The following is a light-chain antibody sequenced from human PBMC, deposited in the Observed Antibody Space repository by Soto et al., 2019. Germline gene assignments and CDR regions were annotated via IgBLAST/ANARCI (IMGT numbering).Light chain of an antibody. CDR3: QQYNYWPPSFT. Sequence: EIVMTQSPATLSVSPGERATLSCRASQSFGSNLAWYQQKPGHAPRLLIYGASTRATGISARFSGSGSGTEFTLTISSLQSEDFAVYYCQQYNYWPPSFTFGPGTKVDIK. V-gene: IGKV3-15*01. J-gene: IGKJ3*01. CDR1: QSFGSN. CDR2: GAS.